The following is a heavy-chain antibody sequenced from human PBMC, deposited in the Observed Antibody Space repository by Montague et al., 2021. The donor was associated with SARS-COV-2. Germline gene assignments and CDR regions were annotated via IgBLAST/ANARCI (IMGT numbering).Heavy chain of an antibody. CDR3: ASHPVFQQLYS. V-gene: IGHV4-34*01. D-gene: IGHD6-13*01. J-gene: IGHJ4*02. CDR1: SGSLSGYY. Sequence: SETLSLTCAVYSGSLSGYYWSWIRQAPGKGLEWIGEINYSGDTYYNPSLTSRVTISMDTSECQFSLKMTSVTAADTAIYYCASHPVFQQLYSWGQGTLVSVSS. CDR2: INYSGDT.